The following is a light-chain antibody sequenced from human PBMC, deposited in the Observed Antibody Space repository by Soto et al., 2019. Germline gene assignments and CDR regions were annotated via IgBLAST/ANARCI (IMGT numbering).Light chain of an antibody. CDR3: SSYTSSSTLV. J-gene: IGLJ1*01. CDR2: EVS. CDR1: SSDVGGYHY. Sequence: QSALTQPASVSGSPGHSIPISCTGTSSDVGGYHYVSWYQQHPGKAPKLMIYEVSNRPSGISNRFSGSKSGNTASLTISWLQAEDEADYYCSSYTSSSTLVFGTGTKVTVL. V-gene: IGLV2-14*01.